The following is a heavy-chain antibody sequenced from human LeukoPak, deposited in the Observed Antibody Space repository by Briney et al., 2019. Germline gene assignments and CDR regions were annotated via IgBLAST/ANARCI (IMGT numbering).Heavy chain of an antibody. J-gene: IGHJ5*02. CDR3: ARESPNDSSGYKRANWFDP. D-gene: IGHD3-22*01. V-gene: IGHV4-4*07. CDR2: IYTSGST. Sequence: SETLSLTCTVSGGSISSYYWSWIRQPAGKGLEWIGRIYTSGSTNYNPSLKSRVTMSVDTSKNQLSLKLSSVTAADTAVYYCARESPNDSSGYKRANWFDPWGQGTLVTVSS. CDR1: GGSISSYY.